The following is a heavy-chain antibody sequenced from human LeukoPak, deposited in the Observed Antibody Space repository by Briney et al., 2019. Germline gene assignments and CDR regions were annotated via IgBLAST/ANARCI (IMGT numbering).Heavy chain of an antibody. CDR2: MNPNSGNT. Sequence: ASVKVSCKASGYTFTSYDINWVRQATGQGLEWTGWMNPNSGNTGYAQKFQGRVTMTRNTSISTAYMELSSLRSEDTAVYYCARGGEVYDSSGRLDYWGQGTLVTVSS. J-gene: IGHJ4*02. CDR3: ARGGEVYDSSGRLDY. D-gene: IGHD3-22*01. V-gene: IGHV1-8*01. CDR1: GYTFTSYD.